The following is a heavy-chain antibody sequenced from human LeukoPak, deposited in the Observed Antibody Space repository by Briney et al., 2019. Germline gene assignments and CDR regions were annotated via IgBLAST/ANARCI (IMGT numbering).Heavy chain of an antibody. J-gene: IGHJ6*03. V-gene: IGHV5-51*01. CDR1: GYSFTSYW. CDR3: ARQVVPAAITFGYYYYYMDV. CDR2: IYPGDSDT. Sequence: GESLKISCKGSGYSFTSYWIGWVRQMPGKGLEWMGIIYPGDSDTRYSPSFQGQVTISADKSISTAYLQWSSLKASDTAMYYCARQVVPAAITFGYYYYYMDVWGKGTTVTVSS. D-gene: IGHD2-2*02.